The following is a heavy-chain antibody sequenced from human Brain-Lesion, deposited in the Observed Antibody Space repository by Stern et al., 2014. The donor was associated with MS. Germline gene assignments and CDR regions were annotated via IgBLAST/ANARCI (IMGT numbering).Heavy chain of an antibody. Sequence: QLLESGAEVKKPGASVKVSCKTSGYIFTGYYIHWVRQAPGQGLEWMAWINPNTGGNKYAQKFQGRVTMSRDTSISTAYVELSSLTSDDTAVYYCARDQRGITIFGVVTDYYYLGMDVWGQGTTVTVSS. CDR1: GYIFTGYY. J-gene: IGHJ6*02. D-gene: IGHD3-3*01. CDR3: ARDQRGITIFGVVTDYYYLGMDV. CDR2: INPNTGGN. V-gene: IGHV1-2*02.